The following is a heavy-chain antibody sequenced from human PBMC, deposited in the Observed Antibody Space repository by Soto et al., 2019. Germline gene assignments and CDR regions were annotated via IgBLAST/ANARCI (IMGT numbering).Heavy chain of an antibody. CDR1: GGSISSYY. Sequence: SETLSLTCTVSGGSISSYYWSWIRQPPGKGLEWIGYIYYSGSTNYNPSLKSRVTISVDTSKNQFSLKLSSVTAADTAVYYCARAPDYGDANFDYWGQGTLVTVSS. J-gene: IGHJ4*02. CDR2: IYYSGST. V-gene: IGHV4-59*01. CDR3: ARAPDYGDANFDY. D-gene: IGHD4-17*01.